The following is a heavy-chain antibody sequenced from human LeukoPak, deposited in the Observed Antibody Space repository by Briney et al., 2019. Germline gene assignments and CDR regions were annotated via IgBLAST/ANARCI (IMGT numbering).Heavy chain of an antibody. CDR1: GFTFSSYT. D-gene: IGHD4-11*01. V-gene: IGHV3-30*14. CDR2: ISYDGSNK. Sequence: GGSLRLSCAASGFTFSSYTMHWVRQAPGKGLEWVAVISYDGSNKYYADSVKGRSTISRDNSKNTLYLQMNSLRAEDTAVYYCARLNDYSNFHFDYWGQGTLVTVSS. CDR3: ARLNDYSNFHFDY. J-gene: IGHJ4*02.